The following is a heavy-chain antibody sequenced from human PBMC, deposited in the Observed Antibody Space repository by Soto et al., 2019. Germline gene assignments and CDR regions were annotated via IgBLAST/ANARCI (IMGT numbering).Heavy chain of an antibody. J-gene: IGHJ4*02. Sequence: SETLSLTCAVYGGSFSGYYWSWIRQPPGKGLEWIGEINHSGSTNYNPSLKIRVTISVDTSKNQFSLKLSSVTAADTAVYYCARGRGSPLDYWGQGTLVTVSS. V-gene: IGHV4-34*01. CDR2: INHSGST. CDR3: ARGRGSPLDY. CDR1: GGSFSGYY.